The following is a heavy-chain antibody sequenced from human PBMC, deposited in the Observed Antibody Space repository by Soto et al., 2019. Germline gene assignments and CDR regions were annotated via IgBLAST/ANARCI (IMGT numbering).Heavy chain of an antibody. V-gene: IGHV3-74*01. CDR1: GFTFSSYW. CDR3: ATDIVLVPAARQSNPSTVNWFDP. CDR2: INSDGSST. J-gene: IGHJ5*02. Sequence: EVQLVESGGGLVQPGGSLRLSCAASGFTFSSYWMHWVRQAPGKGLVWVSRINSDGSSTSYADSVKGRFTISRDNAKNTLYLQMNSLRAEDTAVYYCATDIVLVPAARQSNPSTVNWFDPWGQGTLVTVSS. D-gene: IGHD2-2*01.